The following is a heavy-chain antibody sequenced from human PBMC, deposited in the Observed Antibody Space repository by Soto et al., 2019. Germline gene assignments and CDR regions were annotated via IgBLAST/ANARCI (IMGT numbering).Heavy chain of an antibody. CDR1: GGTFSSYA. J-gene: IGHJ6*02. V-gene: IGHV1-69*13. CDR2: IIPIFGTA. D-gene: IGHD2-2*02. CDR3: ASDIVVVPAAIGDDYYYYGMDV. Sequence: SVKVSCKASGGTFSSYAISWVRQAPGQGLEWMGGIIPIFGTANYAQKFQGRVTITADESTSTAYMELSSLRSEDTAVYYCASDIVVVPAAIGDDYYYYGMDVWGQGTTVTVS.